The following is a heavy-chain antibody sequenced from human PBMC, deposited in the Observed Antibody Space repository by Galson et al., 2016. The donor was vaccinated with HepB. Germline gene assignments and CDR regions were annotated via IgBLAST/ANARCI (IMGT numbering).Heavy chain of an antibody. Sequence: SLRLSCAVSGFTFSSYGMYWVGQAPGKGLEWVAGIWSDGRNKFHADSVKGRFTISRVNSKNTLWLQLNSLRAEDTALYYCAREGIFGSGWFYLDSWGQGTLVTVSS. D-gene: IGHD6-19*01. CDR2: IWSDGRNK. CDR1: GFTFSSYG. V-gene: IGHV3-33*07. CDR3: AREGIFGSGWFYLDS. J-gene: IGHJ4*02.